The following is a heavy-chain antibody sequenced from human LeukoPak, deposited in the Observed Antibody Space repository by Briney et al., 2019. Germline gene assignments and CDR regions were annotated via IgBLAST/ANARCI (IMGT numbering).Heavy chain of an antibody. D-gene: IGHD2-2*01. CDR1: GFTFSSYS. CDR3: ARDGWRWDIVVVPAATDYYYMDV. CDR2: ISSSSSYI. J-gene: IGHJ6*03. V-gene: IGHV3-21*01. Sequence: GGSLRLSCAASGFTFSSYSMNWVRQAPGKGLEWVSSISSSSSYIYYADSVKGRFTISRDNAKNSLYLQMNSLRAEDTAVYYCARDGWRWDIVVVPAATDYYYMDVWGKGTTVTVSS.